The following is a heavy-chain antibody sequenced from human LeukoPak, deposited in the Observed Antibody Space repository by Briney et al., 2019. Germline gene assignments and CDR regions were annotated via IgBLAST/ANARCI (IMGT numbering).Heavy chain of an antibody. D-gene: IGHD1-26*01. V-gene: IGHV3-20*04. J-gene: IGHJ4*02. CDR1: GFTFDDYG. Sequence: PGGSLRLSCAASGFTFDDYGMSWVRQAPGKGLEWVPGINWNGGSTGYADSVKGRFTISRDNAKNSLYLQMNSLRAEDTALYYCARDLILPSGSSFDYWGQGTLVTVSS. CDR3: ARDLILPSGSSFDY. CDR2: INWNGGST.